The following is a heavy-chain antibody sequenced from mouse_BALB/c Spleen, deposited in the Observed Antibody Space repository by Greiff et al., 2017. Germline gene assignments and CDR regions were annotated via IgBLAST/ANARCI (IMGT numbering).Heavy chain of an antibody. CDR2: INPSTGYT. V-gene: IGHV1S26*01. Sequence: QVQLQQPGAELVKPGASVKMSCKASGYTFTSYWMHWVKQRPGQGLEWIGYINPSTGYTEYNQKFKDKATLTADKSSSTAYMQLSSLTSEDSAVYYCAVWSPAYWGQGTLVTVSA. CDR3: AVWSPAY. D-gene: IGHD2-10*02. CDR1: GYTFTSYW. J-gene: IGHJ3*01.